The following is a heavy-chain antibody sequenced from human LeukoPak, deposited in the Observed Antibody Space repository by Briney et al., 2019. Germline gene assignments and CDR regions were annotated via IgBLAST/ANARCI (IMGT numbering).Heavy chain of an antibody. D-gene: IGHD6-13*01. CDR2: VYYSGST. CDR3: ARVGENSSSWPPRYGMDV. V-gene: IGHV4-61*01. Sequence: SETLSLTCTVSGGSVRSDSYYWSWIRQPPGKGLEWIGYVYYSGSTNYNPSLKSRVTISVDTSKNQFSLKLRSVTAADTAVYYCARVGENSSSWPPRYGMDVWGQGTTVTVSS. J-gene: IGHJ6*02. CDR1: GGSVRSDSYY.